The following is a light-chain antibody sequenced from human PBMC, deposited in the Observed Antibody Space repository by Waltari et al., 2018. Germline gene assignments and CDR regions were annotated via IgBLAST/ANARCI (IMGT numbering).Light chain of an antibody. CDR1: NIGSQS. Sequence: SYVVTQSPSVSVAPGETARITCGGDNIGSQSVHLYQQRPGQAPVLVISYDSDRPSGIPERFSGSNSGNTATLTISWVEADDEADYYCLVWHSTTDHHGVFGGGTKLTVL. J-gene: IGLJ2*01. V-gene: IGLV3-21*04. CDR2: YDS. CDR3: LVWHSTTDHHGV.